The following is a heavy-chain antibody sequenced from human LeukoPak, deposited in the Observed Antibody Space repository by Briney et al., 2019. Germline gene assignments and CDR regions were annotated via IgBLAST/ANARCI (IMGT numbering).Heavy chain of an antibody. J-gene: IGHJ4*02. CDR3: ARYKYYDFWSGYSNFDY. D-gene: IGHD3-3*01. V-gene: IGHV4-34*01. CDR1: GGSFSGYY. CDR2: INHSGST. Sequence: SETLSLTCAVYGGSFSGYYWSWIRRPPGKGLEWIGEINHSGSTNYNPSLKSRVTISVDTSKNQFSLKLSSVTAADTAVYYCARYKYYDFWSGYSNFDYWGQGTLVTVSS.